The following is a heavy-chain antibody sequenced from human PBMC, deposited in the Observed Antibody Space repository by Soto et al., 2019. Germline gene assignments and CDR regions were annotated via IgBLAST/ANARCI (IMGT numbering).Heavy chain of an antibody. CDR3: ARDLGWNAFDI. D-gene: IGHD6-19*01. CDR2: ISYDGSNK. Sequence: GGSLRLSCAASGFTFSSYAMHWIRQAPGKGLEWVAVISYDGSNKYYADSVKGRFTISRDNSKNTLYLQMNSLRAEDTAVYYCARDLGWNAFDIWGQGTMVTVSS. CDR1: GFTFSSYA. V-gene: IGHV3-30-3*01. J-gene: IGHJ3*02.